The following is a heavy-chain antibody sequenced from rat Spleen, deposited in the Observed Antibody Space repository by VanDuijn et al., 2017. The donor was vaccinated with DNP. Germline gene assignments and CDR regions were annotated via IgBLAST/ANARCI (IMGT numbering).Heavy chain of an antibody. D-gene: IGHD1-11*01. CDR1: GFTFSTAW. Sequence: EVQLVESGGDLVQPGRSLKLSCATSGFTFSTAWMYWYRQFPEKRLEWIARIKPKSNNYATDYTESVKGRFTISRDDSKSSIYLQMNNLKEEDTALYYCASPTYWGQGTLVTVSS. CDR2: IKPKSNNYAT. CDR3: ASPTY. J-gene: IGHJ3*01. V-gene: IGHV6-6*01.